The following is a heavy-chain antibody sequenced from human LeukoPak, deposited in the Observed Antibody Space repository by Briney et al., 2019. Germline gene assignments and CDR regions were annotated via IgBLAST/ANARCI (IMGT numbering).Heavy chain of an antibody. CDR3: AKDRGYSSSWYRGFGASDI. Sequence: GASLRLSCAASGFTFSSYAMSWVRQAPGKGLEWVSAISGSGGSTYYADSVKGRFTISRDNSKNTLYLQMNSLRAEDTAVYYCAKDRGYSSSWYRGFGASDIWGQGTMVTVSS. D-gene: IGHD6-13*01. CDR2: ISGSGGST. CDR1: GFTFSSYA. V-gene: IGHV3-23*01. J-gene: IGHJ3*02.